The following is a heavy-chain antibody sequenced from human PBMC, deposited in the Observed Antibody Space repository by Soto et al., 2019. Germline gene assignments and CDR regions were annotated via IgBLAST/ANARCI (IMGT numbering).Heavy chain of an antibody. Sequence: GSLRLSCAASGFTFSSYSMNWVRQAPGKGLEWVSYISSSSSTIYYADSVKGRFTISRDNAKNSLYLQMNSLRAEDTAVYYCASRSHYYGSGSYGADAFDIWGQGTMVTVSS. J-gene: IGHJ3*02. CDR2: ISSSSSTI. CDR1: GFTFSSYS. D-gene: IGHD3-10*01. CDR3: ASRSHYYGSGSYGADAFDI. V-gene: IGHV3-48*01.